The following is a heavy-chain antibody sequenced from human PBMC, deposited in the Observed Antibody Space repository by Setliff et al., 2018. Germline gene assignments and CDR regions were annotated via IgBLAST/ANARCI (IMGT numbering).Heavy chain of an antibody. Sequence: HGESLKISCKGSGFRFTTYWIGWVRQMPGKGLEWMGIVFSGDSDTRYSPSFRGQVTISADKSISTAYLQWSSLKASDTAMYYCARQGCSSTSCHSIDYWGQGTLVTVSS. D-gene: IGHD2-2*01. CDR2: VFSGDSDT. V-gene: IGHV5-51*01. CDR1: GFRFTTYW. J-gene: IGHJ4*02. CDR3: ARQGCSSTSCHSIDY.